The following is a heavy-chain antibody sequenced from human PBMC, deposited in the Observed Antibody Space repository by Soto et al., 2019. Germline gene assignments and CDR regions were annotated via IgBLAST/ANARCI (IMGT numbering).Heavy chain of an antibody. CDR1: GGTFSSYA. Sequence: SVKVSCQASGGTFSSYAISWVRQAPVQGLEWMGGIIPIFGTANYAQKFQGRVTITADESTSTAYMELSSLRSEDTAVYYCAREGYCSSTSCSRAGMDVWGQGTTVTVSS. V-gene: IGHV1-69*13. CDR2: IIPIFGTA. J-gene: IGHJ6*02. CDR3: AREGYCSSTSCSRAGMDV. D-gene: IGHD2-2*01.